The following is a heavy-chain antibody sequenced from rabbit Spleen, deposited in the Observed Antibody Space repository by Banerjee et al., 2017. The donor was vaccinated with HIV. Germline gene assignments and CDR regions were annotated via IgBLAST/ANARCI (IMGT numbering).Heavy chain of an antibody. Sequence: QSLEESGGGLVKPGGTLTLTCKASGFSFSSGYYMCWVRQAPGKGLEWIACIYGFSGGSIYYANWAKGRFTISKTSSTTVTLQMTSLTAADTATYFCARYTDGDNYRVYNLWGPGTLVTVS. V-gene: IGHV1S40*01. D-gene: IGHD2-1*01. CDR1: GFSFSSGYY. CDR2: IYGFSGGSI. CDR3: ARYTDGDNYRVYNL. J-gene: IGHJ4*01.